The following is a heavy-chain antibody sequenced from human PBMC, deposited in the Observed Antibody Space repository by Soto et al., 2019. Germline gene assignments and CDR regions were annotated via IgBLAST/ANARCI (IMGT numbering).Heavy chain of an antibody. D-gene: IGHD3-10*01. Sequence: ASVKVSCKTSGYTFNTYGISWVRQAPGQGLEWMGIINPSGGSTSYAQKFQGRVTMTRDTSTSTVYMELSSLRSEDTAVYYCARFWGSRSYFEYYGMDVWGQWNTVTVSS. CDR1: GYTFNTYG. CDR3: ARFWGSRSYFEYYGMDV. V-gene: IGHV1-46*02. CDR2: INPSGGST. J-gene: IGHJ6*02.